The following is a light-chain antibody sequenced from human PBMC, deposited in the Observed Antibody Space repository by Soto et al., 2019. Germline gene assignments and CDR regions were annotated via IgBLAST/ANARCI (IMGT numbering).Light chain of an antibody. V-gene: IGKV1-9*01. Sequence: DIQLTQSPSFLSASVGDRVTITCRASQGISSYLAWYQQKPGKAPKLLIYAESTLQSGVPSRFSGSGSGTEVTLTIGSLQPEDFATSHWQQLNSYPLTFGGGTKVEIK. CDR3: QQLNSYPLT. CDR1: QGISSY. CDR2: AES. J-gene: IGKJ4*01.